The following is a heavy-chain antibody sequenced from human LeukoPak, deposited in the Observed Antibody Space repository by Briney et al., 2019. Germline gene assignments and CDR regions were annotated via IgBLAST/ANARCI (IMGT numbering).Heavy chain of an antibody. Sequence: GGSLRLSCAASGFIFSSYAMSWVRQAPGKGLEWVSAISGSGGSTYYADSVKGRFTISRDNSKNTLYLQMNSLRAEDTAVYYCANDTHLSYTYYYGSGGSWFDPWGQGTLVTVSS. CDR3: ANDTHLSYTYYYGSGGSWFDP. D-gene: IGHD3-10*01. CDR1: GFIFSSYA. J-gene: IGHJ5*02. V-gene: IGHV3-23*01. CDR2: ISGSGGST.